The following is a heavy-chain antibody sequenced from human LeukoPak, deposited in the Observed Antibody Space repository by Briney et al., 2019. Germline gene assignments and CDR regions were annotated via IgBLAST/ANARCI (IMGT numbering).Heavy chain of an antibody. CDR2: IYYSVST. CDR1: GASISSTNNF. J-gene: IGHJ4*02. Sequence: SETLSLTCTVSGASISSTNNFWGWIRQTPGKGLEWIATIYYSVSTYYNPSLKSRLSISVDTSKNQFSLKLSSVTAADTAVYYCATTTIRLGYWGQGTLVTVSS. D-gene: IGHD1-26*01. CDR3: ATTTIRLGY. V-gene: IGHV4-39*07.